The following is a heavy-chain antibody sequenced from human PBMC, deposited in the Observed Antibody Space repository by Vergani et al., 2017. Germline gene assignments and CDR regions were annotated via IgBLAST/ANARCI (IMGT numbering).Heavy chain of an antibody. CDR1: GASLRSSNYY. CDR3: ARHSTVEWLVKLGWIDP. D-gene: IGHD6-19*01. J-gene: IGHJ5*02. CDR2: IYYSGSP. Sequence: QLQLQESGPGLVKPSATLSLTCSVSGASLRSSNYYWGWIRQPPGKGLEWIASIYYSGSPYYNPSLKSRVTISVDTSKNQFSLKLSAVTAADTAVYFCARHSTVEWLVKLGWIDPWGQGILVTVSS. V-gene: IGHV4-39*01.